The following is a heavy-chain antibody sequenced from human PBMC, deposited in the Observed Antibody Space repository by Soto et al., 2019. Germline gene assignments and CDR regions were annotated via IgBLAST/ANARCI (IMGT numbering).Heavy chain of an antibody. Sequence: SETLSLTCSVPGVSIRNYYWSWIRQPPGKGLEWIGYIYHSGSTNYNPSLRSRVTISIDTSKNQFSLKLNSMTAADTAVYYCAAPTRELTYWGQGILVTVSS. V-gene: IGHV4-59*08. CDR2: IYHSGST. J-gene: IGHJ4*02. CDR3: AAPTRELTY. D-gene: IGHD1-26*01. CDR1: GVSIRNYY.